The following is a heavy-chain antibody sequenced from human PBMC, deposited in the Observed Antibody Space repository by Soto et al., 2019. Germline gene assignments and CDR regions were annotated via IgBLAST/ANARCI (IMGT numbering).Heavy chain of an antibody. CDR2: MSYSGST. CDR1: GGSISSYY. J-gene: IGHJ3*02. Sequence: PSETLSLTCTVSGGSISSYYLSWIRQPPGKGLEWIAYMSYSGSTSYNPSLKSRVTISVDTSKNQFSLKLSSVTAVDTAVYYCARHLVDDAFDIWGQGTMVTVSS. V-gene: IGHV4-59*08. CDR3: ARHLVDDAFDI.